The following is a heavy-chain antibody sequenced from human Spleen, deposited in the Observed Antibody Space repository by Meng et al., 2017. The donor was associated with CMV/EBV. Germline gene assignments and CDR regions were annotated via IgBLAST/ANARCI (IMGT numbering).Heavy chain of an antibody. J-gene: IGHJ5*01. V-gene: IGHV4-31*03. CDR2: IYYSGNT. Sequence: SETLSLTCTVSGGSISSGGYYWTWIRQHPGKGLEWIGYIYYSGNTYYNPSLKSRISISIDTSMNQFSLKLSSVTAADTGVYYCARSSLVLVPTSIGGYRFDSWGQGILVTVSS. D-gene: IGHD2-2*01. CDR3: ARSSLVLVPTSIGGYRFDS. CDR1: GGSISSGGYY.